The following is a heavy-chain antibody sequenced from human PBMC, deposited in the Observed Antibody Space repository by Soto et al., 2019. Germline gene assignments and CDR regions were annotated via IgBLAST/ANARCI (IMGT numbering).Heavy chain of an antibody. J-gene: IGHJ3*02. CDR1: GFTFSSYG. V-gene: IGHV3-33*01. D-gene: IGHD3-10*01. CDR2: IWYDGSNK. Sequence: GGSLRLSCAASGFTFSSYGMHWVRQAPGKGLEWVAVIWYDGSNKYYADSVKGRFTISRDNSKNTLYLQMNSLRAEDTAVYYCARETSGPGGASAAFDIWGQGTMVTVSS. CDR3: ARETSGPGGASAAFDI.